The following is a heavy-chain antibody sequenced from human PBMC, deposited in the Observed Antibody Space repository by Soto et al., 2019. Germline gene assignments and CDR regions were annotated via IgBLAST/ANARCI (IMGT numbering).Heavy chain of an antibody. CDR3: ARDWVHERWFDP. J-gene: IGHJ5*02. D-gene: IGHD1-1*01. CDR1: GGSVNSGDYY. Sequence: PSETLSLTCTVSGGSVNSGDYYWSWIRQSPGKGLEWIGSIFYSGTTYYNPSLQGRITISIDPSKNQFSLRLTSVTAADTALYYCARDWVHERWFDPWGQGTLVTVSS. V-gene: IGHV4-30-4*01. CDR2: IFYSGTT.